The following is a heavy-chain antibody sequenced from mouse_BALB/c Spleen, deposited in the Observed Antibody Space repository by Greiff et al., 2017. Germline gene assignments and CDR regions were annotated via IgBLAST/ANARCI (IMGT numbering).Heavy chain of an antibody. CDR1: GDSITSGY. J-gene: IGHJ4*01. V-gene: IGHV3-8*02. D-gene: IGHD2-3*01. Sequence: EVKLVESGPSLVKPSQTLSLTCSVTGDSITSGYWNWIRKFPGNKLEYMGYISYSGSTYYNPSLKSRISITRDTSKNQYYLQLNSVTTEDTATYYCARGWLLRVYYAMDYWGQGTSVTVSS. CDR3: ARGWLLRVYYAMDY. CDR2: ISYSGST.